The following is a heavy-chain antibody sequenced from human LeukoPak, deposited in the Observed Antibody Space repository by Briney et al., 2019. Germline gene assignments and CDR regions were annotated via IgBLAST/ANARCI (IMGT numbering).Heavy chain of an antibody. D-gene: IGHD3-3*01. Sequence: GGSLRLSCAASGFTFSSYAMSWVRQAPGKGLEWVSAISGSGGSTYFADSVKGRFTISRDNAKNSLYLQMNSLRAEDTAVYYCASYDFWSGSSANYWGQGTLVTVSS. J-gene: IGHJ4*02. CDR2: ISGSGGST. CDR1: GFTFSSYA. CDR3: ASYDFWSGSSANY. V-gene: IGHV3-23*01.